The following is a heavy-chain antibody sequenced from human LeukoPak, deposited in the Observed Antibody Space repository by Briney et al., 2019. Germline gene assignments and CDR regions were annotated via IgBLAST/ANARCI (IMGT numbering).Heavy chain of an antibody. CDR1: GFIFSNYG. Sequence: PGGSLRLSCAASGFIFSNYGMNWVRQAPGKGLEWVSVIYSGGNTYYADSVKGRFTISRDNSKNTLYLQMNSLRAEDTAVYYCARGLAVVGIFDYWGQGTLVTVSS. V-gene: IGHV3-53*01. J-gene: IGHJ4*02. CDR3: ARGLAVVGIFDY. D-gene: IGHD3-22*01. CDR2: IYSGGNT.